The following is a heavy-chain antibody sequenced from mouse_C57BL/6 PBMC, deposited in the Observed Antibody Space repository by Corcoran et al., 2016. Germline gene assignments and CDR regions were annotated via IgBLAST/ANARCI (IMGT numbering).Heavy chain of an antibody. CDR3: ARHCYGSLYYFDY. J-gene: IGHJ2*01. CDR2: INTYSGVP. Sequence: QIQLVQSGPKLKKPGETVKISCKASGYTFTTYGMSWVKQAPGKGLKWMGWINTYSGVPTYADDFKGRFAFSLETSASTAYLQINNLKNEDTATYFCARHCYGSLYYFDYWGQGTTLTVSS. D-gene: IGHD1-1*01. V-gene: IGHV9-3*01. CDR1: GYTFTTYG.